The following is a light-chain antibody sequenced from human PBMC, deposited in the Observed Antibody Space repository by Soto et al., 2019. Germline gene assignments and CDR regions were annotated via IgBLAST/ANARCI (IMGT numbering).Light chain of an antibody. J-gene: IGKJ4*01. CDR1: QSVSSSY. Sequence: EIVLTQSPGTLSLSPGERATLSCRASQSVSSSYLAWYQQKPGQAPRLLIYGASSRATGIPDRFSGSGSGTDFTLTISRLEPEDFAVYYGQQYGSLPLTFGGGTKVEIK. CDR3: QQYGSLPLT. CDR2: GAS. V-gene: IGKV3-20*01.